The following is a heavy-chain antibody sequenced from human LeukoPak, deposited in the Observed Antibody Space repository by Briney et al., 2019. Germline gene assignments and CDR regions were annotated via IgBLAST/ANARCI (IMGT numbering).Heavy chain of an antibody. CDR3: ARQLYSSATV. J-gene: IGHJ6*02. CDR1: GGSISSSNYF. V-gene: IGHV4-39*01. D-gene: IGHD6-25*01. CDR2: IYYSGST. Sequence: SETLSLTCTVSGGSISSSNYFWGWIRQPPGKGLEWIGNIYYSGSTYYNPSLKSRVTIFLDTSKNQFSLQLSSVTVADTAVYYCARQLYSSATVWGQGTTVTVSS.